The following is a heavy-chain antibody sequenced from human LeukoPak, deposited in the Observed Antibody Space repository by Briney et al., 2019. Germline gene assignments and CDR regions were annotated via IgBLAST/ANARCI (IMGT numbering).Heavy chain of an antibody. CDR2: IIPIFGTA. CDR3: ARGLSDYGVLDLFDR. J-gene: IGHJ5*02. Sequence: ASVKVSCKASGGTFSSYAISWVRQAPGQGLEWMGGIIPIFGTANYAQKFQGRVTITADKSTSTAYMELRSLRSDDTAVYYCARGLSDYGVLDLFDRWGERTLV. D-gene: IGHD4-17*01. CDR1: GGTFSSYA. V-gene: IGHV1-69*06.